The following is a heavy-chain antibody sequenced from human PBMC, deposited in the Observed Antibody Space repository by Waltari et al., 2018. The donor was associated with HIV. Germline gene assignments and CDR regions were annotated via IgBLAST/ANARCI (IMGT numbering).Heavy chain of an antibody. J-gene: IGHJ2*01. CDR2: MNDGGKS. D-gene: IGHD2-21*02. V-gene: IGHV4-34*02. CDR3: ARGPRPSTVTAPGWYFDL. CDR1: GGSFTGHY. Sequence: QVDLQQWGTGLLKPSETLSRTCAVYGGSFTGHYWSWIREPPGEGLQWIGEMNDGGKSNYNPTLKSRAVMTIDPSKKQFSLKLKSVTAADTGVYYCARGPRPSTVTAPGWYFDLWGRGTLVTVSS.